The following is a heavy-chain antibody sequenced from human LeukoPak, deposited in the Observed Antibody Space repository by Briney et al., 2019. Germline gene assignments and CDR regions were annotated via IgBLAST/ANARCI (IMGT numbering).Heavy chain of an antibody. CDR1: GFTFSSYG. Sequence: PGGSLRLSCAASGFTFSSYGMHWVRQAPGKGLEWVAVISYDGSNKYYADSVKGRFTISRDNSENTLYLQMNSLRAEDTAVYYCAKGGDTGGIVDYWGQGTLVTVSS. CDR3: AKGGDTGGIVDY. V-gene: IGHV3-30*18. J-gene: IGHJ4*02. D-gene: IGHD1-1*01. CDR2: ISYDGSNK.